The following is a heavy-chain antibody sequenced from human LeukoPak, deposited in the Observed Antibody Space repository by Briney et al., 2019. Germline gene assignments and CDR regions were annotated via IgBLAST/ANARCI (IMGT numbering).Heavy chain of an antibody. D-gene: IGHD5-12*01. V-gene: IGHV3-21*01. CDR2: ISSSSSYI. J-gene: IGHJ4*02. CDR1: GFTFSSYS. Sequence: GGSLRLSCAASGFTFSSYSMNWVRQTPGKGLEWVSSISSSSSYIYYADSVKGRFTISRDNAKNSLYLQMNSLRAEDTAVYYCARDHEHSGYASWGQGTLVTVSS. CDR3: ARDHEHSGYAS.